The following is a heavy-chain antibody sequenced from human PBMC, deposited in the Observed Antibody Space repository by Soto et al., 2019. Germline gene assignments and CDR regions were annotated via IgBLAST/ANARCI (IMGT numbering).Heavy chain of an antibody. D-gene: IGHD6-19*01. CDR2: VSHDGRNT. Sequence: VQLVESGGGVVQPGRSLRLSCAASGFTFSDYAMHWVRQAPGKGLEWVAVVSHDGRNTHYADSVKGRFTISRDSSKSTVSLGMSSLRAEDTAVFYCAKGGRQWLVTSDFNYWGQGAGVTVSS. CDR3: AKGGRQWLVTSDFNY. J-gene: IGHJ4*02. V-gene: IGHV3-30*18. CDR1: GFTFSDYA.